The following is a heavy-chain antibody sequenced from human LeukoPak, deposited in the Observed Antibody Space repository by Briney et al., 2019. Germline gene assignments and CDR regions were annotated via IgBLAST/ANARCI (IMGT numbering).Heavy chain of an antibody. Sequence: GRSLRLSCAASGFTFSSYGMHWVRQAPGKGLEWVAVIWYDGSNKYYADSVKGRFTISRDNSKNTPYLQMNSLRAEDTAVYYCARDRYNWNDWFDPWGQGTLVTVSS. V-gene: IGHV3-33*01. D-gene: IGHD1-20*01. CDR3: ARDRYNWNDWFDP. J-gene: IGHJ5*02. CDR2: IWYDGSNK. CDR1: GFTFSSYG.